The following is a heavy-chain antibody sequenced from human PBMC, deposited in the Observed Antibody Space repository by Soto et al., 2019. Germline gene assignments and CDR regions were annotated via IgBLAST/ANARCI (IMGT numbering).Heavy chain of an antibody. V-gene: IGHV1-18*04. CDR1: GYTFTNYG. Sequence: SEKVSSKASGYTFTNYGISWVRQAPGQGLEWMVSISAYNGNTNYAQKLQGRVTMTTDTSTSTAYMELRSLRSDDTAVYYCARDSIVLRFLEWPRCVTDKDSFEIWGQGTMVTVSS. CDR3: ARDSIVLRFLEWPRCVTDKDSFEI. CDR2: ISAYNGNT. J-gene: IGHJ3*02. D-gene: IGHD3-3*01.